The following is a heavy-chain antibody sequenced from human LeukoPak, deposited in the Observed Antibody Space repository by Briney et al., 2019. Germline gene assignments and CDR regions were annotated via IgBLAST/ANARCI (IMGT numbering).Heavy chain of an antibody. Sequence: ASVKVSCKASGYSFTIYYLHWLRQAPGQGLEWMGWINPNSGGTNYAQKFQGRVTMTRDTSISTAYMELSRLRSDDTAVYYCARVFYDILDYYGMDVWGQGTTVTVSS. V-gene: IGHV1-2*02. CDR3: ARVFYDILDYYGMDV. J-gene: IGHJ6*02. CDR1: GYSFTIYY. D-gene: IGHD3-9*01. CDR2: INPNSGGT.